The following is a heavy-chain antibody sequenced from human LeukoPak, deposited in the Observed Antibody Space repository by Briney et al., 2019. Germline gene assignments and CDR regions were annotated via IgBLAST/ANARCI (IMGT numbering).Heavy chain of an antibody. J-gene: IGHJ4*02. CDR2: IIPIFGTA. D-gene: IGHD5-12*01. V-gene: IGHV1-69*01. Sequence: RASVTVSCKASGGTFSSYAISWVRQAPGQGLEWMGGIIPIFGTANYAQKFQGRVTITADESTSTAYMELSSLRSEDTAVYYCARVGATALFDYWGQGTLVTVSS. CDR1: GGTFSSYA. CDR3: ARVGATALFDY.